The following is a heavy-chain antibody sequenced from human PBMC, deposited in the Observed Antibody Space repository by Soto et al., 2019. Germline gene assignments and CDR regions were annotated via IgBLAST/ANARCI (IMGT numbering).Heavy chain of an antibody. CDR2: IFYSGST. CDR1: GGSISNYY. D-gene: IGHD1-1*01. Sequence: PSQTDSRTYTVAGGSISNYYGGWIRQPTGKGLEWIGYIFYSGSTNYNPSLEGRVTISVDTSKNQFSLKVSSVTAADTAVYYCARHYPIGNNWNYFDYWGQGTLVTVSS. J-gene: IGHJ4*02. CDR3: ARHYPIGNNWNYFDY. V-gene: IGHV4-59*01.